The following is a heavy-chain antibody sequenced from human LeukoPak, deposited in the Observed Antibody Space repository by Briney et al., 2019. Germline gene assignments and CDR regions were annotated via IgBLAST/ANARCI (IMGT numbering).Heavy chain of an antibody. Sequence: ASVKVSCKASGGSFSSYTISWVRQAPGQGLEWLGRIIPIFGTTTYAQKFQGRVTIITDASTSTVYMELRSLRSDDTAVYYCARERRVGATDYYYGMDVWGQGTTVTVSS. CDR2: IIPIFGTT. CDR3: ARERRVGATDYYYGMDV. CDR1: GGSFSSYT. V-gene: IGHV1-69*05. J-gene: IGHJ6*02. D-gene: IGHD1-26*01.